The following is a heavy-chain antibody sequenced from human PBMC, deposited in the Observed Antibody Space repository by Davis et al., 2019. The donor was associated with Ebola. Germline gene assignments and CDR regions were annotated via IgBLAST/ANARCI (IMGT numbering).Heavy chain of an antibody. CDR1: GSTFSSYA. CDR3: ARDRSSGWSVYYYYGMDV. J-gene: IGHJ6*02. V-gene: IGHV1-69*05. CDR2: IIPFFGTS. D-gene: IGHD6-19*01. Sequence: SVKVSCKASGSTFSSYAISWVRQAPGQGLEWMGGIIPFFGTSNYAQRFQGRVTMTTDTSTSTAYMELRSLRSDDTAVYYCARDRSSGWSVYYYYGMDVWGQGTTVTVSS.